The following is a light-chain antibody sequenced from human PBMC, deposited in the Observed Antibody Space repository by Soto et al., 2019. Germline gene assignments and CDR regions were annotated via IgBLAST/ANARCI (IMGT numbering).Light chain of an antibody. CDR1: QRVMSNY. CDR2: GAS. J-gene: IGKJ1*01. Sequence: EIVLTQSPGTLSLSPGERVILSCRASQRVMSNYLAWYHQKPGQAPRLLIFGASKRATGIPDRFSGTGSGTDFTLTISRLEPDDFATYNCQQYNVYSRTFGQGTKVDIK. V-gene: IGKV3-20*01. CDR3: QQYNVYSRT.